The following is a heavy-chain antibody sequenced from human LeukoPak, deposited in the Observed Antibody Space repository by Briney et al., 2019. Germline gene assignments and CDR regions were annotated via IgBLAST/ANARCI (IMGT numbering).Heavy chain of an antibody. J-gene: IGHJ3*02. V-gene: IGHV4-59*08. D-gene: IGHD1-26*01. CDR2: TYYSGST. CDR1: GGSISSYY. Sequence: SETLSLTCTVSGGSISSYYWSWIRQPPGKGLEWIGYTYYSGSTNYNPSLKSRVTISVDTSKNQFSLKLSSVTAADTAVYYCARNAVTGELPLLLGIWGQGTMVTVSS. CDR3: ARNAVTGELPLLLGI.